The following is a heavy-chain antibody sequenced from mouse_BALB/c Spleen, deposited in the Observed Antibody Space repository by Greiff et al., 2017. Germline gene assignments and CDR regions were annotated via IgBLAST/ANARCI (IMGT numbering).Heavy chain of an antibody. D-gene: IGHD4-1*01. CDR3: ARDEWDGYYAMDY. V-gene: IGHV1S29*02. J-gene: IGHJ4*01. CDR1: GYTFTDYN. Sequence: DVQLQESGPELVKPGASVKISCKASGYTFTDYNMHWVKQSHGKSLEWIGYIYPYNGGTGYNQKFKSKATLTVDNSSSTAYMELRSLTSEDSAVYYCARDEWDGYYAMDYWGQGTSVTVSS. CDR2: IYPYNGGT.